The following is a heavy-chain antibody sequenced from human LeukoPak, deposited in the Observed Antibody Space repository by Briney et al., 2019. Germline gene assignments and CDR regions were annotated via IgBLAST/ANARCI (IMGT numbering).Heavy chain of an antibody. CDR3: ARDLVTGTSEDY. Sequence: ASVKVSCKASGYTFTGYYMHWVRQATGQGLEWMGWINPNSGGTNYAQKFQGRVTMTRDTSISTAYMELSRLRSDDTAVYYCARDLVTGTSEDYWGQGTLVTVSS. CDR2: INPNSGGT. CDR1: GYTFTGYY. V-gene: IGHV1-2*02. D-gene: IGHD1/OR15-1a*01. J-gene: IGHJ4*02.